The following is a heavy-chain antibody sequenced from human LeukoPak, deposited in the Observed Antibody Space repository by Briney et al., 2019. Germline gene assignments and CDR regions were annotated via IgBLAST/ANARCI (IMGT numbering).Heavy chain of an antibody. CDR1: GFTFSSSW. CDR2: ISSDGSDI. V-gene: IGHV3-74*01. J-gene: IGHJ4*02. CDR3: ARDKGAATEERSDY. Sequence: GGSLRLSCAVSGFTFSSSWMPWVRQAPGRGLVWVSRISSDGSDIFYADSVKGRFTISRDNSKNMLYLQMNSLRAEDTAVYYCARDKGAATEERSDYWGQGTLVTVSS. D-gene: IGHD1-26*01.